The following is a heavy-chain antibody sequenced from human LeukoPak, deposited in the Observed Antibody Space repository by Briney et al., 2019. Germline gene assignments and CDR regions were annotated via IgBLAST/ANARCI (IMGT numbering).Heavy chain of an antibody. CDR1: GFIFSDYY. CDR3: ARADRDSDWYIDDC. J-gene: IGHJ4*02. Sequence: GGSLRLSCAASGFIFSDYYMSWIRQAPGKGLEWVSYISSSGSTMYYTDSLKGRFTISRDNAKSSLYLQMNNLRAEDTAVYYCARADRDSDWYIDDCWGQGTLVTVSS. D-gene: IGHD6-19*01. CDR2: ISSSGSTM. V-gene: IGHV3-11*04.